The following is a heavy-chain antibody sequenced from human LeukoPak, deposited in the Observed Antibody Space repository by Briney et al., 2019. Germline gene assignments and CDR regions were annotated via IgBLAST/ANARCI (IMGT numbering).Heavy chain of an antibody. J-gene: IGHJ3*02. CDR3: AREALGSHLQTFDI. Sequence: GGSLRLSCAASGFTFRSHAIHWVRQAPGKGLEWVAVISYDGINKYYAGSVEGRLSISRDNSKDTLYLQMNSLRVEDTAVYYCAREALGSHLQTFDIWGQGTLVTASS. CDR1: GFTFRSHA. V-gene: IGHV3-30*04. CDR2: ISYDGINK. D-gene: IGHD2-15*01.